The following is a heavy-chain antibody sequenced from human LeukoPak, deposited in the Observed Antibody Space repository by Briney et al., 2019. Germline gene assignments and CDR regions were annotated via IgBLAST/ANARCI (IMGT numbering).Heavy chain of an antibody. CDR1: GGSISSYY. D-gene: IGHD6-13*01. CDR2: IYTSGST. J-gene: IGHJ4*02. CDR3: ARPGIAAAGTYFDY. V-gene: IGHV4-4*07. Sequence: PSETLSLTCTVSGGSISSYYWSWIRQPAGKGLEWIGRIYTSGSTNYNPSLKSRVTISVDTSKNQFSLKLSSVTAADTAVYYCARPGIAAAGTYFDYWGQGTLVTVSS.